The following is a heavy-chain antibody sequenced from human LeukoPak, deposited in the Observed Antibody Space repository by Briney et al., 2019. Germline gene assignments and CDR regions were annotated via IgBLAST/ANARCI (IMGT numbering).Heavy chain of an antibody. CDR2: IHPEGNEK. J-gene: IGHJ4*02. D-gene: IGHD1-1*01. V-gene: IGHV3-7*04. CDR3: ARGDDFSGDH. CDR1: GFTFSKIW. Sequence: PGGSLRLSCAVSGFTFSKIWMSWVRQAPGRGLEWVANIHPEGNEKYHVESVKGRFTISRDNAKNSLFLQMNGLRVEDTAIYYCARGDDFSGDHWGQGTLVTVSS.